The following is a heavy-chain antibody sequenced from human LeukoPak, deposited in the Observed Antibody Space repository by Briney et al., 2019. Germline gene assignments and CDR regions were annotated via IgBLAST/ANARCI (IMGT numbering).Heavy chain of an antibody. CDR2: IYYSGST. Sequence: SETLSLTCTVSGGSMSSYYWSWIRQPPGKGLEWIGSIYYSGSTYYNPSLKSRVTISVDTSKNQFSLKLSSVTAADTAVYYCARNLASSGWYYFDYWGRGTLVTVSS. D-gene: IGHD6-19*01. V-gene: IGHV4-59*05. CDR3: ARNLASSGWYYFDY. CDR1: GGSMSSYY. J-gene: IGHJ4*02.